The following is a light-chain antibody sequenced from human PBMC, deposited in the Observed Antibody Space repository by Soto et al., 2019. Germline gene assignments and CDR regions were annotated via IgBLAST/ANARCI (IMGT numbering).Light chain of an antibody. CDR1: QNINNW. CDR2: DAS. CDR3: QHTRT. V-gene: IGKV1-5*01. Sequence: DFQMTQSPSTLSASVGDRVTITCRASQNINNWVAWYQQKPGKAPKFLIYDASTLQRGVPSRFSGSGFGTEFSLTISSLHPDDVGSYYCQHTRTFGQGTKVEIK. J-gene: IGKJ1*01.